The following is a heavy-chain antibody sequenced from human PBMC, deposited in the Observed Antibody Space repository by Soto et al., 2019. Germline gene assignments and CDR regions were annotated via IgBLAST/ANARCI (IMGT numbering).Heavy chain of an antibody. D-gene: IGHD5-12*01. J-gene: IGHJ4*02. V-gene: IGHV4-59*08. CDR2: INYSGST. CDR1: CDSISTYY. CDR3: ARQKSIVSTQDYFDY. Sequence: SDTLSLTCTVSCDSISTYYWNWIRQPPGKGLEWIGYINYSGSTNYNPSLKSRVTISVDTSKNQLSLKLSSVTAADTAVYYCARQKSIVSTQDYFDYWGQGTLLTVS.